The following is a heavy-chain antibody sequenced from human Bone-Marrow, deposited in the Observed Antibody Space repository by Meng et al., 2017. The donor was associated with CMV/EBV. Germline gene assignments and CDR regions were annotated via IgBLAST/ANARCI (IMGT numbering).Heavy chain of an antibody. D-gene: IGHD5-24*01. Sequence: ASVKVSCKASGYTFTGYYMHWVRQAPGQGLEWMGWINPNSGGTNYAQKFQGRVTMTRDTSISTAYMELSRLRSDDTAVYYCARDRNRDGYNSPLNYWGQGPLVTVSS. CDR1: GYTFTGYY. J-gene: IGHJ4*02. V-gene: IGHV1-2*02. CDR3: ARDRNRDGYNSPLNY. CDR2: INPNSGGT.